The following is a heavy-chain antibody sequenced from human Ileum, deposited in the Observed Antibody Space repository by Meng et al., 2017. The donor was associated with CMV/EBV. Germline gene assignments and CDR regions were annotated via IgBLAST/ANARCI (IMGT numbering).Heavy chain of an antibody. CDR1: GYTFISYG. V-gene: IGHV1-18*01. Sequence: ASVKVSCKAVGYTFISYGITWMRQAPGQGPEWVGWISGYNGDTEYAQKMQGRVNMTTDTSTSKGYMELRSLRSDDTAVYYCAKDTGIAARRGYGLDVWGQGTTVTVSS. CDR2: ISGYNGDT. J-gene: IGHJ6*02. CDR3: AKDTGIAARRGYGLDV. D-gene: IGHD6-6*01.